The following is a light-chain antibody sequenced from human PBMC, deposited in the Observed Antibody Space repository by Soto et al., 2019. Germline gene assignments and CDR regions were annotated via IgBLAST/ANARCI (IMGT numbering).Light chain of an antibody. CDR1: QSISSY. Sequence: DIQMTQSPSSPSASVGGRVTITCRASQSISSYLNWYQQKPGKAPKLLIYAASSLQSGVPSRFSGSGSGTDFTLTISSLQPEDFATYYCQQSYSTPKTFGQGTKVDIK. V-gene: IGKV1-39*01. J-gene: IGKJ1*01. CDR2: AAS. CDR3: QQSYSTPKT.